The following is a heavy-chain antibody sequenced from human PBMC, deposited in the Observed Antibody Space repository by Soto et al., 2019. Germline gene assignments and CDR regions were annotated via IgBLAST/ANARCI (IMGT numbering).Heavy chain of an antibody. D-gene: IGHD1-1*01. J-gene: IGHJ4*02. Sequence: ASVEVSCKASGGTFSSYAISWVRQAPGQGLEWMGGIIPIFGTANYAQKFQGRVTITADKSTSTAYMELSSLRSEDTAVYYCARNWNDSLALKYWGQGTLVTVSS. CDR3: ARNWNDSLALKY. CDR1: GGTFSSYA. V-gene: IGHV1-69*06. CDR2: IIPIFGTA.